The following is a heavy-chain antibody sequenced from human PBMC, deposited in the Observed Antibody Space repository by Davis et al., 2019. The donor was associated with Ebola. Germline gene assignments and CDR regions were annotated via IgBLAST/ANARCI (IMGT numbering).Heavy chain of an antibody. D-gene: IGHD3-3*01. V-gene: IGHV3-21*01. J-gene: IGHJ3*02. CDR1: GFTFSSYS. Sequence: GGSLRLSCAASGFTFSSYSMNWVRQAPGKGLEWVSSISSSSSYIYYADSVKGRFTISRDNSKNTVYLQMNSLRPDDTAVYYCARGSVRFLEWLSQNAFDIWGQGTVVTVSS. CDR2: ISSSSSYI. CDR3: ARGSVRFLEWLSQNAFDI.